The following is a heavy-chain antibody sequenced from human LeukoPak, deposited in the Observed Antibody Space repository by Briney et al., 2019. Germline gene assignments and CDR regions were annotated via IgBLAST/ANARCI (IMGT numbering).Heavy chain of an antibody. D-gene: IGHD3-10*01. CDR1: GFTFSSYA. J-gene: IGHJ3*02. Sequence: GGSLRLSCAASGFTFSSYAMHWVRQAPGKGLEWVAVISYDGSNKYYADSVKGRFTISRDNSKNTLYLQMNCLRAEDTAVYYCARVSGIWGQGTMVTVSS. V-gene: IGHV3-30-3*01. CDR2: ISYDGSNK. CDR3: ARVSGI.